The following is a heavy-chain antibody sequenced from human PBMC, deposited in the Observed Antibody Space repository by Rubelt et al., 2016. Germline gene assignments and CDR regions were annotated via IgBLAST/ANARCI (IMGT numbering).Heavy chain of an antibody. CDR3: ARDILQDAFDI. D-gene: IGHD4-11*01. V-gene: IGHV3-11*01. CDR2: SGSTI. Sequence: SGSTIYYADSVKGRFTISRDNAKNSLYLQMNSLRAEGTAVYYCARDILQDAFDIWGQGTMVTVSS. J-gene: IGHJ3*02.